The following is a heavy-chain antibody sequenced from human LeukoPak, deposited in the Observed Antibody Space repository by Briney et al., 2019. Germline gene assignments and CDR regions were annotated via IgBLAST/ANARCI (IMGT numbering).Heavy chain of an antibody. Sequence: PGGSLRLSCAASGFTFSSYAMSWVRQAPGKGLEWVSAISGSGGSTYYADSVKGRFTISRDNSKNTLYLQMNSLRAEDTAVYYCARTPGTTGNGDPYYFDYWGQGTLVTVSS. CDR2: ISGSGGST. D-gene: IGHD1-1*01. J-gene: IGHJ4*02. CDR1: GFTFSSYA. V-gene: IGHV3-23*01. CDR3: ARTPGTTGNGDPYYFDY.